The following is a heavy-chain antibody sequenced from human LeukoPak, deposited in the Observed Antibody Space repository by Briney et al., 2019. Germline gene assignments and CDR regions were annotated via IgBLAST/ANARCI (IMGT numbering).Heavy chain of an antibody. Sequence: SETLSLTCAVYGGSFSGYYWSWIRQPPGKGLEWIGEINHSGSTNYNPSLKSRVTISVDTPKNQFSLKLSSVTAADTAVYYCARSRNAFDIWGQGTMVTVSS. V-gene: IGHV4-34*01. CDR3: ARSRNAFDI. CDR1: GGSFSGYY. CDR2: INHSGST. J-gene: IGHJ3*02.